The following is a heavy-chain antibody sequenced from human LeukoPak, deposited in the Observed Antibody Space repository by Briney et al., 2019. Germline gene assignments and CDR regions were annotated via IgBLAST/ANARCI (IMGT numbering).Heavy chain of an antibody. V-gene: IGHV3-23*01. J-gene: IGHJ5*02. Sequence: GGSLRLSCAASGFTFSSYAMSWVRQAPGKGLEWVSAISGSGGSTYYADSVKGRFTISRDNSKNTLYLQMNSLRAEDTAVYYCAKDTVRSVAGTDWFDPWGQGTLATVSS. CDR3: AKDTVRSVAGTDWFDP. CDR1: GFTFSSYA. CDR2: ISGSGGST. D-gene: IGHD6-19*01.